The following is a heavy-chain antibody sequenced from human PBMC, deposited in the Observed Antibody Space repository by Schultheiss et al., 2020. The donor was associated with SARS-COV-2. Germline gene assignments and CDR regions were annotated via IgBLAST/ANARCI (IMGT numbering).Heavy chain of an antibody. CDR2: ISYDGSNK. CDR1: GFTFSSYG. Sequence: GGSLRLSCAASGFTFSSYGMHWVRQAPGKGLEWVAVISYDGSNKYYADSVKGRFTISRDNSKNTLYLQMNSPRAEDTAVYYCASFMITFGGVIGKTFDYWGQGTLVTVSS. V-gene: IGHV3-30*03. D-gene: IGHD3-16*02. CDR3: ASFMITFGGVIGKTFDY. J-gene: IGHJ4*02.